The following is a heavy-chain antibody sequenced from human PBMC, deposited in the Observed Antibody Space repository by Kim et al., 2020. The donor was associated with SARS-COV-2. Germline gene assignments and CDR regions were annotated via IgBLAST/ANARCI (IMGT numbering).Heavy chain of an antibody. CDR2: IYHSGST. J-gene: IGHJ4*02. D-gene: IGHD5-12*01. V-gene: IGHV4-38-2*02. Sequence: SETLSLTCTVSGYSISSGYYWGWIRQPPGKGLEWIGSIYHSGSTYYNPSLKSRVTISVDTSKNQFSLKLSSVTAADTAVYYCRRTRKVVRLESGYSGYDDHWGQGTLVTVSS. CDR3: RRTRKVVRLESGYSGYDDH. CDR1: GYSISSGYY.